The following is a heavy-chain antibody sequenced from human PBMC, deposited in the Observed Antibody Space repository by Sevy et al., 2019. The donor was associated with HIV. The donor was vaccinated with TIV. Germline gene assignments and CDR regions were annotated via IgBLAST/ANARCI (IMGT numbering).Heavy chain of an antibody. D-gene: IGHD3-3*01. CDR2: IAYDGSNK. CDR3: AKGITIFGVVNSYYYGMDV. J-gene: IGHJ6*02. Sequence: GGSLRLSCAASGFTFSSYGMHWVRQAPGKGLEWVAVIAYDGSNKYYADSVKGRFTISRDNSKNTQYLQMNSLRAEDTAVSYCAKGITIFGVVNSYYYGMDVWGQGTTVTVSS. V-gene: IGHV3-30*18. CDR1: GFTFSSYG.